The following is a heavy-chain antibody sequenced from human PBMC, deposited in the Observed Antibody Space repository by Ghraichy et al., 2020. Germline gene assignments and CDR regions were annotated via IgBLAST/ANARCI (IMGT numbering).Heavy chain of an antibody. J-gene: IGHJ4*02. D-gene: IGHD6-13*01. V-gene: IGHV4-39*01. CDR2: VYYSGTP. Sequence: SETLSLTCTVSGDSISSSTNYYWGWIRQPPGKGLEWIASVYYSGTPYYSPSLKSRLTISVDTSKNQFSLKLRSVTAADTAVYYCARRTPDRSRLHWGQGTLVTVSS. CDR1: GDSISSSTNYY. CDR3: ARRTPDRSRLH.